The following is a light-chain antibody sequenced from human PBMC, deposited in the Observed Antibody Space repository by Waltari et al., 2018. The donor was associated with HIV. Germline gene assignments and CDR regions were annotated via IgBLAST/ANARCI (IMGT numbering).Light chain of an antibody. V-gene: IGLV1-44*01. J-gene: IGLJ3*02. CDR3: AAWDDSLNAWL. Sequence: QSVLTQPPSASGTPGQRVSISCSGSRSNIGSNIVNWYQQLPRTAPNLLIYMNNRRLQGVPDRVCCSKCGTSASLVISGLQSEDEADYYCAAWDDSLNAWLFGGGTKLTVL. CDR1: RSNIGSNI. CDR2: MNN.